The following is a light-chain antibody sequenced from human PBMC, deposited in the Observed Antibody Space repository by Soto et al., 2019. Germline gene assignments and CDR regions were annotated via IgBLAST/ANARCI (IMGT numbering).Light chain of an antibody. CDR1: QSVSSD. CDR2: GAS. J-gene: IGKJ1*01. Sequence: EIVMTQFPVTLSVSPGEGATLSCRASQSVSSDLALYQQKPGQAPRLLIYGASSRATGIPDRFSGSGSGTDFTLTISRLEPEDFAVYYCQQYGSSPRTFGQGTKVDIK. CDR3: QQYGSSPRT. V-gene: IGKV3-20*01.